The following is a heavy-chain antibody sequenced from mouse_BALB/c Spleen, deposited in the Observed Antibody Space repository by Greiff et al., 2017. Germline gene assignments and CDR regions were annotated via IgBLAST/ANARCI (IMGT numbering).Heavy chain of an antibody. CDR1: GFNIKDTY. CDR3: ARGIYYGNYWFAY. J-gene: IGHJ3*01. V-gene: IGHV14-3*02. CDR2: IDPANGNT. D-gene: IGHD2-1*01. Sequence: EVKLMESGAELVKPGASVKLSCTASGFNIKDTYMHWVKQRPEQGLEWIGRIDPANGNTKYDPKFQGKATITADTSSNTAYLQLSSLTSEDTAVYYCARGIYYGNYWFAYWGQGTLVTVSA.